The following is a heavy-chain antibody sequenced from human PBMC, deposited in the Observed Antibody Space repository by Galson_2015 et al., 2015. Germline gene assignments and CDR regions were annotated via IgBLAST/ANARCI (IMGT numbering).Heavy chain of an antibody. CDR3: ATDLRDCSSTSCYFDY. CDR1: GYTLTELS. Sequence: SVKVSCKVSGYTLTELSMHWARQAPGKGLEWMGGFDPEDGETIYAQKFQGRVTMTEDTSTVTAYMELSSLRSEDTAVYYCATDLRDCSSTSCYFDYWSQGTLVTVSS. D-gene: IGHD2-2*01. V-gene: IGHV1-24*01. J-gene: IGHJ4*02. CDR2: FDPEDGET.